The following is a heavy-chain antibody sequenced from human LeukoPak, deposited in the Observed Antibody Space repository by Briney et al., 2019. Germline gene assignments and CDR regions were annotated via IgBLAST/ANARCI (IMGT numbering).Heavy chain of an antibody. Sequence: PGGSLRLSCSPSVLTFSIYAMHWVRQAPGKGLEYVSAISSNGGSTYYADSVKGRFTISRDNSKNTLYLQMSSRGAAARAVYYGVKDRSGARSANAFDIWGQGTMVAVSS. D-gene: IGHD6-19*01. J-gene: IGHJ3*02. CDR2: ISSNGGST. V-gene: IGHV3-64D*06. CDR3: VKDRSGARSANAFDI. CDR1: VLTFSIYA.